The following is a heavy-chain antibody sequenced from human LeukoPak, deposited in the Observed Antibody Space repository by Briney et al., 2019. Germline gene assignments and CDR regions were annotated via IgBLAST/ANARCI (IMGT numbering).Heavy chain of an antibody. CDR3: ARVDSLQYYYDSSGYYYYMDV. V-gene: IGHV1-18*01. CDR1: GYTFTSYG. CDR2: ISAYNGNT. D-gene: IGHD3-22*01. J-gene: IGHJ6*03. Sequence: ASVKVSCKASGYTFTSYGISWVRQAPGQGLEWMGWISAYNGNTNYAQKLQGRVTMTTGTSTSTAYMELRSLRSDDTAVYYCARVDSLQYYYDSSGYYYYMDVWGKGTTVTVSS.